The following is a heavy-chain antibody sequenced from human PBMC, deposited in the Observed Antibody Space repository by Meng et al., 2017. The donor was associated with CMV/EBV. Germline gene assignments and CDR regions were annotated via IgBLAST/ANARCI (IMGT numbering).Heavy chain of an antibody. V-gene: IGHV3-33*06. CDR1: GFSFSSYG. J-gene: IGHJ4*02. CDR2: IWYDGSNK. Sequence: ASGFSFSSYGMHWVRRAPGKGLEWVAVIWYDGSNKYYADSVKGRFTISRDNSKNTLYLQMNSLRAEDTAIYYCAKDLAVGATHYFDYWGQGTLVTVSS. CDR3: AKDLAVGATHYFDY. D-gene: IGHD1-26*01.